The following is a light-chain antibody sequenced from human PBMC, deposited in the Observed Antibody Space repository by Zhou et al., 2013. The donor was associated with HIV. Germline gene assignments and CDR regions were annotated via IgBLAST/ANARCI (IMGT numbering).Light chain of an antibody. CDR1: QSISSW. Sequence: DIQMTQSPSTLSASVGDRVTITCRASQSISSWLAWYQQKPGKAPKLLIYTASNLESGVPSRFSGSGSGTEFTLIISSLQPEDFATYYCQQYGTYPWSFGQGTKVEIK. CDR3: QQYGTYPWS. J-gene: IGKJ1*01. CDR2: TAS. V-gene: IGKV1-5*03.